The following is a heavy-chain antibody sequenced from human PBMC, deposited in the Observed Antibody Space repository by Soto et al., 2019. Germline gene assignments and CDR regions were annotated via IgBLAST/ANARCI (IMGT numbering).Heavy chain of an antibody. CDR1: GGSISSTAW. CDR3: ARGPIVVIPSSTPGGFDS. Sequence: QVQLRESGPGLVGPSGTLSLTCAASGGSISSTAWWSWVPQPPGRGREGMGEIYHSGSTTYNPSLKSRVTMSVDKSKNQFSLKLTSVTAADTAVYYCARGPIVVIPSSTPGGFDSWGQGTLVTVSS. J-gene: IGHJ4*02. CDR2: IYHSGST. D-gene: IGHD2-2*01. V-gene: IGHV4-4*02.